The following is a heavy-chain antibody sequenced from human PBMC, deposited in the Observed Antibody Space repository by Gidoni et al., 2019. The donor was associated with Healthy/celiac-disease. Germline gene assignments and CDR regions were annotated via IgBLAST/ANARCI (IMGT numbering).Heavy chain of an antibody. Sequence: EVQLVASGGGLIQPGGSLRLSCAASGFTVSSNYMSWVRQAPGKGLEWVSVIYSGGSTYYADSVKGRFTISRDNSKNTLYLQMNSLRAEDTAVYYCASGYSYGPSRVDYWGQGTLVTVSS. J-gene: IGHJ4*02. CDR1: GFTVSSNY. CDR2: IYSGGST. CDR3: ASGYSYGPSRVDY. V-gene: IGHV3-53*01. D-gene: IGHD5-18*01.